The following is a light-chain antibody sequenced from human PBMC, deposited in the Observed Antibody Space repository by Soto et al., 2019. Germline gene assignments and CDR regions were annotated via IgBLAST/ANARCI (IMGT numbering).Light chain of an antibody. J-gene: IGLJ1*01. V-gene: IGLV2-14*01. CDR2: KVN. CDR1: SSDIGGYNF. CDR3: SLYTSDNTYV. Sequence: QSALTQPASVSGSPGQSITISCAGTSSDIGGYNFVSWYQQHPDKAPKLIIYKVNNRPSGVSNRFSGSKSGNTASLTISGLQTADEATYFCSLYTSDNTYVFGTGTKLTVL.